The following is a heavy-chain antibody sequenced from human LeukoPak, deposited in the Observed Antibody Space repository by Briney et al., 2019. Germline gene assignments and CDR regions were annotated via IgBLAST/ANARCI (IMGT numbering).Heavy chain of an antibody. Sequence: TLSLTCTVSGGSISSGSYYWSWIRQPAGKGLEWIGRIYTSGSTNYNPSLKSRVTISVDTSKNQFSLKLSSVTAADTAVYYCVRIVVVPAALYYYYMDVWGKGTTVTVSS. CDR1: GGSISSGSYY. J-gene: IGHJ6*03. CDR2: IYTSGST. D-gene: IGHD2-2*01. CDR3: VRIVVVPAALYYYYMDV. V-gene: IGHV4-61*02.